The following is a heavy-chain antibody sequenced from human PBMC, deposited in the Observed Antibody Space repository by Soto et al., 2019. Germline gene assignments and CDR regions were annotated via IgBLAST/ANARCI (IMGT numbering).Heavy chain of an antibody. D-gene: IGHD2-2*01. J-gene: IGHJ5*02. CDR3: ARTENLGYCSSTSCGHNWFDP. V-gene: IGHV4-34*01. CDR1: GGSFSGYY. CDR2: INHSGST. Sequence: SETLSLTCAVYGGSFSGYYWSWIRQPPGKGLEWIGEINHSGSTNYNPSLKSRVTISVDTSKNQFSLKLSSVTAADTAVYYCARTENLGYCSSTSCGHNWFDPWGQGTLVTVSS.